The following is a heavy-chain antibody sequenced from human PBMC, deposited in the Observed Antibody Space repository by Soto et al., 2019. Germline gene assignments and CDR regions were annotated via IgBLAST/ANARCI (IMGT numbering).Heavy chain of an antibody. CDR1: GFTFSSYG. CDR3: AGGVSSSSPDY. V-gene: IGHV3-33*01. CDR2: IWYDGSNK. J-gene: IGHJ4*02. D-gene: IGHD6-6*01. Sequence: GGSLRLSCAASGFTFSSYGMHWVRQAPGKGLEGVAVIWYDGSNKYYADSVKGRFTISRDNSKNTLYLQMNSLRAEDTAVYYCAGGVSSSSPDYWGQGTLVTVSS.